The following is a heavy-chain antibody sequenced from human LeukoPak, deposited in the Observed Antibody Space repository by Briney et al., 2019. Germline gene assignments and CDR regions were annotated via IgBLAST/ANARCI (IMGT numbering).Heavy chain of an antibody. CDR2: VSGSAITT. CDR1: GFTFTSYA. V-gene: IGHV3-23*01. Sequence: GGSLRLSCAASGFTFTSYAMTWVRQAPGKGLEWVSAVSGSAITTYYADSVKGRFTISRDNSKNTLYLQMNSLRAEDTAVYYCAKDLNWGGRWGQGTLVTVSS. J-gene: IGHJ4*02. CDR3: AKDLNWGGR. D-gene: IGHD7-27*01.